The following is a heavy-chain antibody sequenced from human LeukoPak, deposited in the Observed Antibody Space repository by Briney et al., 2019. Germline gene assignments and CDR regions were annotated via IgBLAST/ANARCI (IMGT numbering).Heavy chain of an antibody. CDR1: GFPFSEAW. D-gene: IGHD4/OR15-4a*01. Sequence: GGSLRLSCAVSGFPFSEAWMGSVRPAPGKGREWVARITGATDGGTTEHAAPVRGRFNISRDDSKTTLYLQMNSLKTEDTAVYYCTTYLTTRGQGTRVTVSS. V-gene: IGHV3-15*01. J-gene: IGHJ4*02. CDR3: TTYLTT. CDR2: ITGATDGGTT.